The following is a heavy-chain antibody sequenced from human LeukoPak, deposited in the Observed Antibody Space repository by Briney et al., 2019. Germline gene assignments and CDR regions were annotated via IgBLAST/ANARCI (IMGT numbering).Heavy chain of an antibody. CDR1: GYSFTSYW. CDR2: IYPGDSDT. D-gene: IGHD6-13*01. CDR3: ARHISREAAGIDY. Sequence: GEPLKISCKGSGYSFTSYWIGWVRQMPGKGLERMGIIYPGDSDTRYSPSFQGQVTISADKSISTAYLQWSSPKASDTAMYYCARHISREAAGIDYWGQGTLVTVSS. V-gene: IGHV5-51*01. J-gene: IGHJ4*02.